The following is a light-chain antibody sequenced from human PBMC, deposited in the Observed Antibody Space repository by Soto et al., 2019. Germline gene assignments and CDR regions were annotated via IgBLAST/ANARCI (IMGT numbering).Light chain of an antibody. Sequence: SVLTQPASVSGSPGQAITISCSGSSSDVGAHNFVSWYQHRPRKAPKLIIYEVSNRPSGVSNRFAGSKSGNTASPTVSSPQTEDEADYYCNSDTSSGTLFGTGTKVTVL. CDR1: SSDVGAHNF. CDR2: EVS. V-gene: IGLV2-14*01. J-gene: IGLJ1*01. CDR3: NSDTSSGTL.